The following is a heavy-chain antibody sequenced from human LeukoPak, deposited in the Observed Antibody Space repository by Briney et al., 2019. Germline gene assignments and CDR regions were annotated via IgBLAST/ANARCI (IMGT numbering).Heavy chain of an antibody. J-gene: IGHJ6*02. Sequence: SETLSLTCTVSGGSISSYYWSWIRQPPGKGLEWIGYIFYSGNTNYNPSLKSRVTISVDTSKNQFSLKLNSVTAADTAVYYCARGGLGVTNYYYYGMDVWGQGTTVTVSS. CDR2: IFYSGNT. CDR1: GGSISSYY. D-gene: IGHD4-17*01. V-gene: IGHV4-59*01. CDR3: ARGGLGVTNYYYYGMDV.